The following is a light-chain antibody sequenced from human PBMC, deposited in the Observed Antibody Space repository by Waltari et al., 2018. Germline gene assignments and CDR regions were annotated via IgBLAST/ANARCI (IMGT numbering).Light chain of an antibody. Sequence: EIVLTQSPGTLSLSPGERATLSCRASPNFGTSYLAWYPQKPAQAPRRLIYGASTRATGIPDRCSGSVSGTEFTLTISRLEPEDVAVYYCQQYGSFLTFGGGTKV. CDR3: QQYGSFLT. CDR2: GAS. V-gene: IGKV3-20*01. J-gene: IGKJ4*01. CDR1: PNFGTSY.